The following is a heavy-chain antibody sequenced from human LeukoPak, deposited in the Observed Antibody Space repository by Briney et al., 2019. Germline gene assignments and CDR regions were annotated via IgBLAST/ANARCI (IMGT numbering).Heavy chain of an antibody. Sequence: ASVKVSCKASGGTFSSYAISWVRQAPGQGLEWMGGIIPIFGTANYAQKFQGRVTITADESTSTAYMELSSLRSEDTAVYYCGRNRLGKAFDIWGQGTMVTVSS. D-gene: IGHD7-27*01. CDR1: GGTFSSYA. J-gene: IGHJ3*02. V-gene: IGHV1-69*13. CDR3: GRNRLGKAFDI. CDR2: IIPIFGTA.